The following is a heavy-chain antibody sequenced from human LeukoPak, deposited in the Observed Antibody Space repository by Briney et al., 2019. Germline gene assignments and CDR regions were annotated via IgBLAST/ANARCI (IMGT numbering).Heavy chain of an antibody. CDR3: ARDSSFGRYTFDI. CDR2: ISGSGGST. J-gene: IGHJ3*02. Sequence: GGSLRLSCAASGFTFSSYAMSWVRQAPGKGLEWVSAISGSGGSTYYADSVKGRFTISRDNSKNTVYLHMNSLRAEDTAVYYCARDSSFGRYTFDIWGQGTMVTVSS. D-gene: IGHD3-3*01. V-gene: IGHV3-23*01. CDR1: GFTFSSYA.